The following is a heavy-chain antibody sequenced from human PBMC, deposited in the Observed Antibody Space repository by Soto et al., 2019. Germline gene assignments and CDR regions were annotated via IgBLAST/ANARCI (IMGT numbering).Heavy chain of an antibody. D-gene: IGHD6-6*01. CDR1: GFTFSNYG. Sequence: QVQLVESGGGVVQPGGSLRLSWADSGFTFSNYGMHWVRQAPGKGLEWVAVISYDGNTQYYGDPVKGRFTISRDNSKNVLYLQMNSLRDEDTAVYYCEKEWTEYSSKWYFRHWGQGTLVTVSS. CDR2: ISYDGNTQ. J-gene: IGHJ4*02. CDR3: EKEWTEYSSKWYFRH. V-gene: IGHV3-30*18.